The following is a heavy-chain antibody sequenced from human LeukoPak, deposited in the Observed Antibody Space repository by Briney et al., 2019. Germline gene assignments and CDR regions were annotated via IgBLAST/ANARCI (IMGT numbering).Heavy chain of an antibody. D-gene: IGHD6-13*01. CDR2: ISAYNGNT. CDR1: GYTFTSYG. J-gene: IGHJ4*02. V-gene: IGHV1-18*01. CDR3: ARDVYSSEQQLSPYYFDY. Sequence: GASVKVSCKASGYTFTSYGISWVRQAPGQGLEWMGWISAYNGNTNYAQKLQGRVTMTTDTSTSTAYMELRSLRSDDTAVYYCARDVYSSEQQLSPYYFDYWGQGTLVTVSS.